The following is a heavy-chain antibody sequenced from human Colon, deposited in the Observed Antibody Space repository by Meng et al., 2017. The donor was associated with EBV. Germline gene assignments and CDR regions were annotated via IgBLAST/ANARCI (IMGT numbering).Heavy chain of an antibody. CDR3: GTLKYTSGFYGPAY. CDR1: GYTITRYP. J-gene: IGHJ4*02. CDR2: ISTTTGNP. D-gene: IGHD6-19*01. Sequence: QVLVVYSGSVLNKRAAVVTVCCKASGYTITRYPMNGLRQAPEQGVGLMGLISTTTGNPTYDQGFTGLFVFSVDTSVSTAYLLISSIMAEDTVVYYCGTLKYTSGFYGPAYWGQGALVTASS. V-gene: IGHV7-4-1*02.